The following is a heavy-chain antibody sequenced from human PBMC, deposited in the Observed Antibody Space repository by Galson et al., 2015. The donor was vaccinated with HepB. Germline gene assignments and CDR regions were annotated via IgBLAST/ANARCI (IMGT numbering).Heavy chain of an antibody. CDR3: ARYSGYVGHDY. Sequence: SVKVSCKASGFTFTRYYMHWVRQAPGQGLEWMGIINPSGDTTYYAQQFQGRVTMTRDTSTSTVYMELSSLRFEDTAVYYCARYSGYVGHDYWGQGTLVTVSS. J-gene: IGHJ4*02. V-gene: IGHV1-46*01. CDR2: INPSGDTT. CDR1: GFTFTRYY. D-gene: IGHD5-12*01.